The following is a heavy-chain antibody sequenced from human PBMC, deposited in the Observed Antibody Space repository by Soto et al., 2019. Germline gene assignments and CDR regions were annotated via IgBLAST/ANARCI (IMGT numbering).Heavy chain of an antibody. D-gene: IGHD6-19*01. CDR3: ARGRVDKSSGWYNFDY. J-gene: IGHJ4*02. CDR1: GYTFTSYA. Sequence: ASVKVSCKASGYTFTSYAMHWVRQAPGQRLERMGWINAGNGNTKYSQKLQGRVTITRDTSASTAYMELSSLRSEDTAVYYCARGRVDKSSGWYNFDYWGQGTLVTVSS. CDR2: INAGNGNT. V-gene: IGHV1-3*01.